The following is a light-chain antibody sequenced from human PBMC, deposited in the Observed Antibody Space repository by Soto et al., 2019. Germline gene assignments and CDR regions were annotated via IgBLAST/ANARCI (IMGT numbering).Light chain of an antibody. CDR3: MQALQTPWT. V-gene: IGKV2-28*01. Sequence: EIVLTQSPLSLPVTPGEPASISCRSSQSLLHSDGYNYLDWYLQKPGQSPQLLICLGSNRASGVPDRFSGSGSGKDFTLTISRVEAEDFGVYYCMQALQTPWTLGQGTKVDIK. CDR1: QSLLHSDGYNY. J-gene: IGKJ1*01. CDR2: LGS.